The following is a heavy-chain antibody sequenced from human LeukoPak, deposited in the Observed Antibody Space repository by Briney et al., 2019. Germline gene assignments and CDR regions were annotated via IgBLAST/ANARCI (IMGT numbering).Heavy chain of an antibody. CDR3: AKAPAVVPAANYYYYGMDV. Sequence: GGSLRLSCAASGFTFSSYAMSWVRQAPGKGLEWVSAISGSGGSTYCADSVKGRFTISRDNSKNTLYLQMNSLRAEDTAVYYCAKAPAVVPAANYYYYGMDVWGKGTTVTVSS. CDR2: ISGSGGST. J-gene: IGHJ6*04. D-gene: IGHD2-2*01. CDR1: GFTFSSYA. V-gene: IGHV3-23*01.